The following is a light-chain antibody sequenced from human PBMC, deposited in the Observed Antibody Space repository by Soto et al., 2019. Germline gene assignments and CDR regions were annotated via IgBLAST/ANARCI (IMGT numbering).Light chain of an antibody. J-gene: IGKJ4*01. CDR2: AAS. CDR3: QQSYSSPPLT. CDR1: QSISTY. V-gene: IGKV1-39*01. Sequence: IQMTQSPSSLSVSVGDRFTLTCRASQSISTYLNWYQQKPGKAPKLLIYAASSLQSGVPSRFSGSGSGTDFTLTISSLQPEDFATYYCQQSYSSPPLTFGGGTKVDI.